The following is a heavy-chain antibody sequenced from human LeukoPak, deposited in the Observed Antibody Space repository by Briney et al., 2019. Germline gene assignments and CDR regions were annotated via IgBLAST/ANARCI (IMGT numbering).Heavy chain of an antibody. J-gene: IGHJ5*02. CDR1: RLIVSSNY. Sequence: TGGSLRLSCAASRLIVSSNYMAWVRQAPGKGLEWVSVIYSGGNTYYADSVKGRFTISRDNSKNTLYLQMNSLRAEDTAVYYCARDRGWFDPWGLGTLVTVSS. V-gene: IGHV3-66*01. CDR2: IYSGGNT. CDR3: ARDRGWFDP.